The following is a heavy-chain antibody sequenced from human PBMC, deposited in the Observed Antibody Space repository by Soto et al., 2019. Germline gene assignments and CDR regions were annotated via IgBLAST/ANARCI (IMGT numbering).Heavy chain of an antibody. Sequence: GGSLRLSCAVSGFSFSTYAMHWVRQAPGKGLEWLAIIWFDGVKEYYAESVRGRFTISIDNSKNTVFLQMDTVGAEDSALYYCTRATFDVWGQGTTVTVSS. CDR1: GFSFSTYA. J-gene: IGHJ6*02. V-gene: IGHV3-33*01. CDR2: IWFDGVKE. CDR3: TRATFDV.